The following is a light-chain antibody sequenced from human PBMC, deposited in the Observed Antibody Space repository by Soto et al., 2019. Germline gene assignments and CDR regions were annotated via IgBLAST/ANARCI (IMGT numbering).Light chain of an antibody. V-gene: IGLV2-14*01. J-gene: IGLJ3*02. Sequence: QSVLTQPPSVSGAPGQTITMSCTGTSSDVGGYNYVSWYQQHPGKAPKLMIYEVSNRPSGVSNRFSGSKSGNTASLTISGLQAEDEADYYCSSYRSSSTPGWVFGGGTKLTVL. CDR1: SSDVGGYNY. CDR2: EVS. CDR3: SSYRSSSTPGWV.